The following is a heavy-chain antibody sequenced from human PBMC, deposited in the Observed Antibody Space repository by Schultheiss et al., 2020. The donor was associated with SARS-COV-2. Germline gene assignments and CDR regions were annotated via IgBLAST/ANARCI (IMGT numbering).Heavy chain of an antibody. CDR2: ISPSGSLI. V-gene: IGHV3-48*01. Sequence: GGSLRLSCAASGFTFSSYAMSWVRQAPGKGLEWVSYISPSGSLIKYADSVKGRFTISRDNSKNTLYLQMNSLRAEDTAVYYCARAGGGDYGDLWGQGTLVTVSS. CDR1: GFTFSSYA. D-gene: IGHD4-17*01. J-gene: IGHJ5*02. CDR3: ARAGGGDYGDL.